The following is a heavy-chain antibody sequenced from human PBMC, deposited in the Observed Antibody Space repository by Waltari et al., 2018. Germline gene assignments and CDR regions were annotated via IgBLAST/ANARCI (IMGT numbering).Heavy chain of an antibody. Sequence: EVQLVESGGGLVQPGGSLRLSCAASGFTFSSYWMSWVRQAPGKGLEWVANIKQDGSEKYYVDSVKGRFTIYRDNANNSLYLQMNSLRAEDTAVYYCASIGYSYGYYYFDYWGQGTLVTVSS. CDR1: GFTFSSYW. CDR3: ASIGYSYGYYYFDY. CDR2: IKQDGSEK. J-gene: IGHJ4*02. V-gene: IGHV3-7*03. D-gene: IGHD5-18*01.